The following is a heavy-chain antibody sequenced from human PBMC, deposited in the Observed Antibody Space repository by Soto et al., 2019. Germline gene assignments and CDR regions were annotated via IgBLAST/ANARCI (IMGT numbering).Heavy chain of an antibody. Sequence: PGGSLRLSCAVSGFTFGSYWMTWVRQAPGKGLEWVASISPNGRDRVYVDSVKGRFTISRDNDKSSLFLTMDSLRGEDTAVYYCTRDRNWSPHWGQGTLVTVSS. CDR1: GFTFGSYW. V-gene: IGHV3-7*01. CDR3: TRDRNWSPH. J-gene: IGHJ4*02. CDR2: ISPNGRDR.